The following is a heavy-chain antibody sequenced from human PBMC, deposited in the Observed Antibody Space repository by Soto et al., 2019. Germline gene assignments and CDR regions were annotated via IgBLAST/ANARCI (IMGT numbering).Heavy chain of an antibody. CDR3: ARVQVTLYD. Sequence: SDTLSLTCAVYGGSFSGYYWTWIRQPPGKGLEWIGEINHSGSTNYNPSLKSRVTISVDTSKNQFSLKLRSVTAADTALYYCARVQVTLYDWGQGKLVTVSS. J-gene: IGHJ4*02. V-gene: IGHV4-34*01. CDR1: GGSFSGYY. CDR2: INHSGST. D-gene: IGHD2-2*02.